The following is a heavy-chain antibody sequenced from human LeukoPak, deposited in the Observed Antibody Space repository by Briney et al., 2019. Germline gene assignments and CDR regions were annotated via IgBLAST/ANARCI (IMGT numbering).Heavy chain of an antibody. D-gene: IGHD2-2*01. J-gene: IGHJ3*02. CDR2: ISGSGGST. CDR3: AKDIVVVPAAMFEAFDI. V-gene: IGHV3-23*01. Sequence: GGSLRLSCAASGFTFSSYSMNWVRQAPGKGLEWVSAISGSGGSTYYADSVKGRFTISRDNSKNTLYLQMNSLRAEDTAVYYCAKDIVVVPAAMFEAFDIWGQGTMVTVSS. CDR1: GFTFSSYS.